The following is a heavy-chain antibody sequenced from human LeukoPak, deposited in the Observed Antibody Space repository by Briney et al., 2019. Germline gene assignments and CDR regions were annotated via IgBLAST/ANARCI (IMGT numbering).Heavy chain of an antibody. CDR1: GYSISSGYY. D-gene: IGHD3-22*01. CDR3: AREPGRTTYYYDSSGYYADY. Sequence: SETLSLTCTVSGYSISSGYYWGWIRQPPGKGLEWIGSIYHSGSTYYNPSLKSRVTISVDTSKNQFSLKLSSVTAADTAVYYCAREPGRTTYYYDSSGYYADYWGQGTLVTVSS. CDR2: IYHSGST. V-gene: IGHV4-38-2*02. J-gene: IGHJ4*02.